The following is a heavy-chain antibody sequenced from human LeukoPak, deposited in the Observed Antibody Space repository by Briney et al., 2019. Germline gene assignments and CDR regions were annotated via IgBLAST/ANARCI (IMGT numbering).Heavy chain of an antibody. V-gene: IGHV3-7*04. J-gene: IGHJ4*02. CDR3: ARESFEY. CDR1: GFTFTRYW. Sequence: PGGSLRLSCAASGFTFTRYWMSWVRQAPGKGLEWGANIKPDGSEKYYVDSVRGRFTISRDNTKNSLYLQMNNVRPEDTAVYYCARESFEYWAQGALVTVSS. CDR2: IKPDGSEK.